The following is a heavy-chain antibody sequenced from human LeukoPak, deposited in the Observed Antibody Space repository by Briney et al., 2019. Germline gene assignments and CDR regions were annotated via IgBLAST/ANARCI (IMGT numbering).Heavy chain of an antibody. D-gene: IGHD2-15*01. J-gene: IGHJ6*02. CDR2: IWYDGSNK. V-gene: IGHV3-33*01. CDR1: GFTFSSYG. CDR3: ARDLGYCSGGSCYPYGMDV. Sequence: GGSPRLSCAASGFTFSSYGMHWVRQAPGKGLEWVAVIWYDGSNKYYADSVKGRLTISRDNSKNTLYLQMNSLRAEDTAVYYCARDLGYCSGGSCYPYGMDVWGQGTTVTVSS.